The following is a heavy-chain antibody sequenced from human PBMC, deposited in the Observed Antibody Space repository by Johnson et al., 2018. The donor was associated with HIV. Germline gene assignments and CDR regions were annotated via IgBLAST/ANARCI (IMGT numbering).Heavy chain of an antibody. D-gene: IGHD6-6*01. V-gene: IGHV3-7*01. Sequence: VQLVESGGGLVQPGGSLRLSCAASEFTFSSFCITWVRQAPGRGLEWVADIYLDGSERYYADSVKGRFTISRDNVKNSVFMLMNSVEVEDTAVYYCGRANLVFQRNPFDIWGQGTMVTVSS. CDR3: GRANLVFQRNPFDI. CDR1: EFTFSSFC. J-gene: IGHJ3*02. CDR2: IYLDGSER.